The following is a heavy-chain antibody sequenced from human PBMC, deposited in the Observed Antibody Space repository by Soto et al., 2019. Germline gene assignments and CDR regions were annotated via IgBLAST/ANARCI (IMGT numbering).Heavy chain of an antibody. Sequence: GGSLRLSCAASGFTFSSYGMHWVRQAPGKGLEWVAVISYDGSNKYYADSVKGRFTISRDNSKNTLYLQMNSLRAEDTAVYYCAKDWGYSHLDYGMDVWGQGTTVTVSS. CDR2: ISYDGSNK. D-gene: IGHD3-16*01. CDR1: GFTFSSYG. J-gene: IGHJ6*02. CDR3: AKDWGYSHLDYGMDV. V-gene: IGHV3-30*18.